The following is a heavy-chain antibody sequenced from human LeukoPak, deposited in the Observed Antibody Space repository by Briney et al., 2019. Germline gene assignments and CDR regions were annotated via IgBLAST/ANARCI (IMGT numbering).Heavy chain of an antibody. J-gene: IGHJ4*02. CDR1: GFTFSS. CDR3: ARDSYDSSGYSGSFDY. D-gene: IGHD3-22*01. CDR2: ISSSSSYI. Sequence: PGGSLRLSCAASGFTFSSINWVRQAPGKGLEWVSSISSSSSYIYYADSVKGRFTISRDNAKNSLYLQMNSLRAEDTAVYYCARDSYDSSGYSGSFDYWGQGTLVTVSS. V-gene: IGHV3-21*01.